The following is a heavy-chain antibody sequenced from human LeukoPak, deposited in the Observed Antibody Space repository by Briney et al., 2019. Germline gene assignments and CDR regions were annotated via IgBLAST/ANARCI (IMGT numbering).Heavy chain of an antibody. CDR1: GYTFTSYG. V-gene: IGHV1-18*01. D-gene: IGHD5-12*01. CDR2: ISAYNGNT. Sequence: ASVKVSCKASGYTFTSYGISWVRQAPGQGLEWMGWISAYNGNTNYAQKLQGRVTMTTDTSTSTAYMELRSLRSVDTAVYYCAREWLPRGAFDYWGQGTLVTVSS. CDR3: AREWLPRGAFDY. J-gene: IGHJ4*02.